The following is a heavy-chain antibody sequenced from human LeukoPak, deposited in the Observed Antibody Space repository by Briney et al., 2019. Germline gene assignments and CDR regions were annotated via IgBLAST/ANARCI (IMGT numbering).Heavy chain of an antibody. D-gene: IGHD3-3*01. Sequence: ASETLSLTCTVSGGSISSYYWSWIRQPPGKGLEWIGYIYYSGSTNYNPSLKSRVTISVDTSKNQFSLKLSSVTAADTAVYYCARAFISYYDFWSGYNPAADAFDIWGQGTMVTVSS. CDR1: GGSISSYY. CDR3: ARAFISYYDFWSGYNPAADAFDI. J-gene: IGHJ3*02. V-gene: IGHV4-59*08. CDR2: IYYSGST.